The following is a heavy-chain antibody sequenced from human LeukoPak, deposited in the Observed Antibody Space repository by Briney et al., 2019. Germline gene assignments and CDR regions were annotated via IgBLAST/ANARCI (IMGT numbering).Heavy chain of an antibody. Sequence: SETLSLTCTVSGGSISSGGYYWSWIRQPPGKGLEWIGYIYYSGSTYYKPSLKSRVTISVDTSKTQFSLKLRSVTAADTAVYYCARGSSWHPDYWGQGTLVTVSS. CDR2: IYYSGST. J-gene: IGHJ4*02. CDR3: ARGSSWHPDY. D-gene: IGHD6-13*01. CDR1: GGSISSGGYY. V-gene: IGHV4-30-4*01.